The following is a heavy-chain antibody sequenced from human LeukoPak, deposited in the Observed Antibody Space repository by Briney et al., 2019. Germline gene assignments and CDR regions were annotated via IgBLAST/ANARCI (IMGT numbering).Heavy chain of an antibody. CDR1: GYSLSSGYY. Sequence: SETLSLTCAVSGYSLSSGYYWGWIRQPPGKGLEWIGSIYHSGSTYYSPSLKSRVTISVDTSKNEFSLKLSSVIAADTAVYYCARLASRFLEGPFDPWGQGTLVTVSP. CDR2: IYHSGST. J-gene: IGHJ5*02. V-gene: IGHV4-38-2*01. CDR3: ARLASRFLEGPFDP. D-gene: IGHD3-3*01.